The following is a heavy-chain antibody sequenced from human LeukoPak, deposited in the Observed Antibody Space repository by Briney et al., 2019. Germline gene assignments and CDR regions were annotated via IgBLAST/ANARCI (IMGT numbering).Heavy chain of an antibody. Sequence: SETLSLTCSVSGYSISSAYYWGWIRQPPGKGLEWIGTMYHSGSTNYNPSLKSRVTISVDTSKNQFSLKLSSVTAADTAVYYCARDRIHMTTVVIYWYFDLRGRGTLVSVSS. V-gene: IGHV4-38-2*02. CDR1: GYSISSAYY. CDR2: MYHSGST. D-gene: IGHD4-23*01. CDR3: ARDRIHMTTVVIYWYFDL. J-gene: IGHJ2*01.